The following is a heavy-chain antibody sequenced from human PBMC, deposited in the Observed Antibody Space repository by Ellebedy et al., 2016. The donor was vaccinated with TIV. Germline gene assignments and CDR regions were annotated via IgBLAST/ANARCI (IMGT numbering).Heavy chain of an antibody. CDR3: AKGRGVGPYYFDY. CDR2: ISWNSGSI. V-gene: IGHV3-9*01. CDR1: GFTFADYA. J-gene: IGHJ4*02. Sequence: GGSLRLXCAASGFTFADYAMHWVRQAPGKGLEWVSGISWNSGSIGYADSVKGRFTISRDNAKNSLYLQMNSLRAEDTALYYCAKGRGVGPYYFDYWGQGTLVTVSS.